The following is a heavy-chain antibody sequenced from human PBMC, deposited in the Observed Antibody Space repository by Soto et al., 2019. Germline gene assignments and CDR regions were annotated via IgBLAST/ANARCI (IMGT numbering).Heavy chain of an antibody. D-gene: IGHD3-3*01. CDR1: GITVSTNY. CDR3: WSFSSYYIMDV. Sequence: EVQLVESGGGLVQPGGSLRLSCAASGITVSTNYMNWVRQAPGKGLEWVSVIYSGGNTHYADSVKGRFTISRDNSKNTPYLQINSLRAEDTAVDYCWSFSSYYIMDVWGQGTTVTVSS. CDR2: IYSGGNT. V-gene: IGHV3-66*01. J-gene: IGHJ6*02.